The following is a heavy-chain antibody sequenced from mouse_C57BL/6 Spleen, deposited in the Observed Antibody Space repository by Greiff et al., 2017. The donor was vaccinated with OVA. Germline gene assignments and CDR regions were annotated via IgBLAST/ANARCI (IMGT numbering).Heavy chain of an antibody. V-gene: IGHV5-16*01. J-gene: IGHJ4*01. D-gene: IGHD1-1*01. CDR1: GFTFSDYY. CDR3: ARGATVVAPYAMDY. Sequence: EVKLMESEGGLVQPGSSMKLSCTASGFTFSDYYMAWVRQVPEKGLEWVANINYDGSSTYYLDSLKSRFIISRDNAKNILYLQMSSLKSDDTATYYCARGATVVAPYAMDYWGQGTSVTVSS. CDR2: INYDGSST.